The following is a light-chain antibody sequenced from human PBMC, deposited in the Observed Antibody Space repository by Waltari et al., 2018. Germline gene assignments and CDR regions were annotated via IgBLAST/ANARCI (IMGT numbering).Light chain of an antibody. CDR2: DAS. V-gene: IGKV3-11*01. J-gene: IGKJ4*01. CDR3: QQRSNLLT. Sequence: LPRRASQSVNNFVGWYQQKSGQAPRLLIYDASNRAAGIPARFSGSGSGTEFTLTITSLEPEDFAIYYCQQRSNLLTFGGGTKVEIK. CDR1: QSVNNF.